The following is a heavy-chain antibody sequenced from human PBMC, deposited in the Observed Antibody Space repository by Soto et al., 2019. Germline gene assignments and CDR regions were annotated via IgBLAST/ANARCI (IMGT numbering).Heavy chain of an antibody. CDR2: IGADNGDT. CDR3: ARGRNGAEGFDP. D-gene: IGHD1-1*01. CDR1: GYTFSTYG. Sequence: QFQLVQSGAEVKKPGASVKVSCKASGYTFSTYGFSWVRQAPGQGLEWMGWIGADNGDTNYAQNFQGRVTMTTDTPKTTPYMELRSLTSDDAAVYFCARGRNGAEGFDPLGQGTLVTVGS. V-gene: IGHV1-18*01. J-gene: IGHJ5*02.